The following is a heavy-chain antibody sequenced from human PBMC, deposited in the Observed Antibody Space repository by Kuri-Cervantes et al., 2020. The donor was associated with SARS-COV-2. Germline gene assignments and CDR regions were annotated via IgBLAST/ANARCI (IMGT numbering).Heavy chain of an antibody. Sequence: GESLKISCAASGFTFSSYAMHWVRQAPGKGLEWVAVISYDGSNKYYADSAKGRFTISRDNSKNTLHLQMNSLRAEDTAVYYCVIVDTAMVGFVDYWGQGTLVTVSS. V-gene: IGHV3-30-3*01. CDR3: VIVDTAMVGFVDY. J-gene: IGHJ4*02. D-gene: IGHD5-18*01. CDR1: GFTFSSYA. CDR2: ISYDGSNK.